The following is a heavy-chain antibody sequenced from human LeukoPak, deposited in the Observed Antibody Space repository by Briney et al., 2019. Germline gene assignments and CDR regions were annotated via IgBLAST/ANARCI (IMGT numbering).Heavy chain of an antibody. Sequence: SQTLSLTCTVSGGSISSGDYYWSWIRQPPGKGLEWIGYIYYSGSTYYNPSLKSRVTISVDTSKNQFSLKLSSVTAADTAVYYCARGVGFGVTIYFDYWGQGTLVTVSS. CDR1: GGSISSGDYY. J-gene: IGHJ4*02. V-gene: IGHV4-30-4*08. D-gene: IGHD3-10*01. CDR2: IYYSGST. CDR3: ARGVGFGVTIYFDY.